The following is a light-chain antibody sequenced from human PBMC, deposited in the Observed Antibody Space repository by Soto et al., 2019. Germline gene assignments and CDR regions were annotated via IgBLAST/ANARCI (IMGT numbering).Light chain of an antibody. CDR3: QQYGSSLFT. CDR2: DAS. V-gene: IGKV3-20*01. CDR1: QSVSSSS. Sequence: EIVLTQSPGTLSLSPGERATLSCRASQSVSSSSLAWYQQKPGQAPRLLIYDASSRATGIPDRFSGSGSGTDFTLTLSRLEPEDFAVYYCQQYGSSLFTFGPGTKVDIK. J-gene: IGKJ3*01.